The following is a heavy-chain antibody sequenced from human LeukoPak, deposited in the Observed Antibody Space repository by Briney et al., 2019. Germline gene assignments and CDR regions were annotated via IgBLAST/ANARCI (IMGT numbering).Heavy chain of an antibody. CDR3: ARRMAAATSTFDY. V-gene: IGHV3-21*01. CDR1: GFTFSSYS. J-gene: IGHJ4*02. CDR2: ISSSSSYI. D-gene: IGHD6-13*01. Sequence: GGSLRLSCAASGFTFSSYSMNWVRQAPGKGLEWVSSISSSSSYIYYADSVKGRFTISRDNAKNSLYLQMNSLRAEDTAVYYCARRMAAATSTFDYWGQGTLVTVSS.